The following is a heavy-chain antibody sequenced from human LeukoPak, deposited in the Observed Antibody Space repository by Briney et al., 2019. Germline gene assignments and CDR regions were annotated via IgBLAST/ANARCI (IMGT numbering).Heavy chain of an antibody. CDR1: GYTFTSYG. Sequence: ASVTVSCKASGYTFTSYGISWVRQAPGQGLEWMGWISAYNGNTNYAQKLQGRVTMTTDTSTSTAYMELRSLRSDDTAMYYCARGVRGDGSGTQTYYYYGMDVWGQGTTVTVSS. V-gene: IGHV1-18*01. J-gene: IGHJ6*02. CDR3: ARGVRGDGSGTQTYYYYGMDV. CDR2: ISAYNGNT. D-gene: IGHD3-10*01.